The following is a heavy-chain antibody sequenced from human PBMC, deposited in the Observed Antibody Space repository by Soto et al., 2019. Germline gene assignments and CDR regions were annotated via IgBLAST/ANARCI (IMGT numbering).Heavy chain of an antibody. CDR1: GCTFSSYG. CDR2: ISYDGSNK. J-gene: IGHJ3*02. Sequence: GGSLRLSCAASGCTFSSYGMHWVRQAPGKGLEWVAVISYDGSNKYYADSVKGRFTISRDNSKNTLYLQMNSLRAEDTAVYYCAKVGYSSSSGDAFDIWGQGTMVTVSS. CDR3: AKVGYSSSSGDAFDI. D-gene: IGHD6-6*01. V-gene: IGHV3-30*18.